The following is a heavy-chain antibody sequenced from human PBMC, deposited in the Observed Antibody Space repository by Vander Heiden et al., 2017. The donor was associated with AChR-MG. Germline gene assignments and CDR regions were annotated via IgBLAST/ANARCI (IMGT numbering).Heavy chain of an antibody. CDR2: IIPIFGTA. Sequence: QVQLVQSGAEVKKPGSSVQVSCKASGGTFSSYAISWVRQAPGQGLEWMGGIIPIFGTANYAQKFQGRVTITADKSTSTAYMELSSLRSEDTAVYYCAGVLYDYVWGSYYYWGQGTLVTVSS. V-gene: IGHV1-69*06. D-gene: IGHD3-16*01. J-gene: IGHJ4*02. CDR1: GGTFSSYA. CDR3: AGVLYDYVWGSYYY.